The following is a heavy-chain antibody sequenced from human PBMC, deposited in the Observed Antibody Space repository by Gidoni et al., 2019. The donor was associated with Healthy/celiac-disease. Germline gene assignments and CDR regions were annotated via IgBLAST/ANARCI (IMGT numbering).Heavy chain of an antibody. D-gene: IGHD6-19*01. Sequence: QLQLQESGPGLVKPSETLSLTCPVSGGSISSSSYYWGWIRQPPGKGLEWIGSIYYSGSTYYNPSLKSRVTISVDTSKNQFSLKLSSVTAADTAVYYCASYPSPLYSSGWYDDYWGQGTLVTVSS. V-gene: IGHV4-39*07. CDR2: IYYSGST. CDR3: ASYPSPLYSSGWYDDY. CDR1: GGSISSSSYY. J-gene: IGHJ4*02.